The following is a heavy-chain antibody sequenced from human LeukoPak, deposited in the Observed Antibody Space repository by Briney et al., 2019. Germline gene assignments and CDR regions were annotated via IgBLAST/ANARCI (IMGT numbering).Heavy chain of an antibody. V-gene: IGHV4-38-2*02. CDR1: GYSIRNGYH. D-gene: IGHD3-22*01. Sequence: SETLSLTCSVSGYSIRNGYHWAWIRQPPGKGLEWIGEINHTGSTNYNPSLKSRVTISVDRSKNQFSLKLSSVTAADTAVYYCARDYYDSSLYLGYWGQGTLVTVSS. CDR2: INHTGST. CDR3: ARDYYDSSLYLGY. J-gene: IGHJ4*02.